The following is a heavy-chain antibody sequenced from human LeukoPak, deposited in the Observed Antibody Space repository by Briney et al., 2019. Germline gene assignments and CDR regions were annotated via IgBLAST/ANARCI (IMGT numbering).Heavy chain of an antibody. CDR2: IYYSGST. Sequence: SETLSLTCTVSGGSISSYYWSWIRQPPGKGLEWIGYIYYSGSTYYNPSLKSRVTISVDTSKNQFSLKLSSVTAADTAVYYCARDPRLDSSSWYAGMDVWGQGTTVTVSS. CDR3: ARDPRLDSSSWYAGMDV. CDR1: GGSISSYY. V-gene: IGHV4-59*12. J-gene: IGHJ6*02. D-gene: IGHD6-13*01.